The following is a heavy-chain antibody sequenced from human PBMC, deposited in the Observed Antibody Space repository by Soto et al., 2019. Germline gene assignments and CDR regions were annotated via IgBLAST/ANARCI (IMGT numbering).Heavy chain of an antibody. CDR2: IDPSDSQT. CDR3: ARQIYDSDTGPNFQYYFDS. V-gene: IGHV5-10-1*01. Sequence: ESLTISCKGSGYSFAVYWITWARQKPGKGLEWMGRIDPSDSQTYYSPSFRGHVTISVTKSITTVFLQWSSLRASDTAMYYCARQIYDSDTGPNFQYYFDSWGQGTPVTVSS. D-gene: IGHD3-22*01. J-gene: IGHJ4*02. CDR1: GYSFAVYW.